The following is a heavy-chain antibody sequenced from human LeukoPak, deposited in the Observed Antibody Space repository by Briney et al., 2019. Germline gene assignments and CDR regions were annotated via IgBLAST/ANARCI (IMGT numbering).Heavy chain of an antibody. D-gene: IGHD3-10*01. CDR2: IYYSGST. Sequence: SETLSLTCTVSGGSISSSSYYWGWIRQPPGKGLEWIGSIYYSGSTYYNPSLKSRVTISVDTSKNQFSLKLSSVTAADTAVYYCASRITMVRGVRGWYMDVWGKGTTVTISS. J-gene: IGHJ6*03. CDR3: ASRITMVRGVRGWYMDV. V-gene: IGHV4-39*07. CDR1: GGSISSSSYY.